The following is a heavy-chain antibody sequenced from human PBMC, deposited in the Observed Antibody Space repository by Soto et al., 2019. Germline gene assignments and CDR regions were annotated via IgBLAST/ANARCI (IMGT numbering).Heavy chain of an antibody. CDR3: ASYCTNGVCPFLI. Sequence: SETLSLTCTVSGGSISSYYWSWIRQPPGKGLEWIGYIYYSGSTNYNPSLKSRVTISVDTSKNQFSLKLSSVTAADTAVYYCASYCTNGVCPFLIWGQGTLVTVSS. J-gene: IGHJ4*02. V-gene: IGHV4-59*08. D-gene: IGHD2-8*01. CDR2: IYYSGST. CDR1: GGSISSYY.